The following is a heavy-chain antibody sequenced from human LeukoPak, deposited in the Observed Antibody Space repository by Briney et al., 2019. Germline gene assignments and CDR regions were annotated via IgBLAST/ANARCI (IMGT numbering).Heavy chain of an antibody. Sequence: GGSLRLSCAASGFTFSSYSMNWVCQAPGKGLEWVSSISSSSSYIYYADSVKGRFAISRDNAKNSLYLQMNSLRAEDTAVYYCARIGAPDIAYYYYMDVWGKGTTVTVSS. CDR1: GFTFSSYS. V-gene: IGHV3-21*01. D-gene: IGHD3-10*01. J-gene: IGHJ6*03. CDR2: ISSSSSYI. CDR3: ARIGAPDIAYYYYMDV.